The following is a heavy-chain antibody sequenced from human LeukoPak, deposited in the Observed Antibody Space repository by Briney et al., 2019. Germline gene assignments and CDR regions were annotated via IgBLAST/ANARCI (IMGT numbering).Heavy chain of an antibody. J-gene: IGHJ6*03. Sequence: GGSLRLSCAASGFTFRSYEMNWVRQAPGKGLEGVSYISSSGSTTYYADSVKGRFTISRDNAKNSLYLQMNSLRAEDTAVYYCARDPCSSTSCYSHYYMDVWGKGTTVTVSS. V-gene: IGHV3-48*03. D-gene: IGHD2-2*01. CDR2: ISSSGSTT. CDR1: GFTFRSYE. CDR3: ARDPCSSTSCYSHYYMDV.